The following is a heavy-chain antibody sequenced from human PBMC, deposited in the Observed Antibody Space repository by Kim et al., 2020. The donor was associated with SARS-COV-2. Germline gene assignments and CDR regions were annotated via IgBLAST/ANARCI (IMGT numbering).Heavy chain of an antibody. J-gene: IGHJ4*02. CDR3: ARGLDY. CDR2: INLNSGGT. Sequence: ASVKVSCKASGYTFTDYYMHWVRQAPGQGLEWMGWINLNSGGTNYAQKFQGRVTMTRDTSISTAYMELSSLRSDDTAVYYCARGLDYWGQGTLVTVPS. V-gene: IGHV1-2*02. CDR1: GYTFTDYY.